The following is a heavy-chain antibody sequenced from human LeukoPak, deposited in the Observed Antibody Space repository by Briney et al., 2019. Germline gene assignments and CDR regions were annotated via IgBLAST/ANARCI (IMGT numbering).Heavy chain of an antibody. J-gene: IGHJ3*01. V-gene: IGHV4-61*03. CDR3: ARDRDYGDSGRAFDV. CDR2: IHYSGST. Sequence: SETLSLTCTVSGGSVSSYTYYWSWIRQPPGKGLEWIGYIHYSGSTNYNPSLKSRVTISVDTSKNHFYLRLSSVTAADTAVYYCARDRDYGDSGRAFDVWGQGTMVTVS. D-gene: IGHD4-17*01. CDR1: GGSVSSYTYY.